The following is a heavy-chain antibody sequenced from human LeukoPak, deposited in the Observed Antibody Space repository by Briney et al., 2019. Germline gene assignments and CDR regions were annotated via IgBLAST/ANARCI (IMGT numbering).Heavy chain of an antibody. D-gene: IGHD1-1*01. CDR3: AREQLERVYYYYMDV. V-gene: IGHV3-64*01. J-gene: IGHJ6*03. Sequence: SGGSLRLSCAASGFTFSDYAMHWVRQAPGKELEYVSAISSNGGSIHYANSVKGRFTISRDNSKNTLYLQMDSLRAEDMAVYYCAREQLERVYYYYMDVWGKGTTVTVSS. CDR1: GFTFSDYA. CDR2: ISSNGGSI.